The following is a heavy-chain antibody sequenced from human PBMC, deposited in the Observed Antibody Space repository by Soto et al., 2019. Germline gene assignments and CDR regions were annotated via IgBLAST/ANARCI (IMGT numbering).Heavy chain of an antibody. D-gene: IGHD3-10*01. CDR2: IIPIFGTA. V-gene: IGHV1-69*13. CDR1: GGTFSSYA. J-gene: IGHJ4*02. Sequence: RASVKVSCKASGGTFSSYAISWVRQAPGQGLEWMGGIIPIFGTANYAQKFQGRVTITADESTSTAYMELSSLRSEDTAVYYCASGIRSGYYGSGRYYGDYWGQGTLVTVSS. CDR3: ASGIRSGYYGSGRYYGDY.